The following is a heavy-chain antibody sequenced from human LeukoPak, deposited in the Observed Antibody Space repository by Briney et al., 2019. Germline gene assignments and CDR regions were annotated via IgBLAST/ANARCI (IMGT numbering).Heavy chain of an antibody. Sequence: SETLSLTCAVYGGSFSGYYWSWIRQPPGKGLEWIGEINHSGSTNYNPSLKSRVTISVDTPKNQFSLKLSSVTAADTAVYYCARGKQWLVPYNWFDPWGQGTLVTVSS. CDR3: ARGKQWLVPYNWFDP. V-gene: IGHV4-34*01. CDR1: GGSFSGYY. CDR2: INHSGST. J-gene: IGHJ5*02. D-gene: IGHD6-19*01.